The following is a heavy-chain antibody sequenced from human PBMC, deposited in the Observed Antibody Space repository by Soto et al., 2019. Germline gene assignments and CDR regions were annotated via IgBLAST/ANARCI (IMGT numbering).Heavy chain of an antibody. D-gene: IGHD1-1*01. CDR3: ARGRYVDY. CDR1: GYGFTTYG. CDR2: ISAHNGNT. J-gene: IGHJ4*02. Sequence: QVHLVQSGAEVKKPGASVKVSCKGSGYGFTTYGITWVRQAPGQGLEWMGWISAHNGNTNYAQKLQGRVTVTRDTSTSTAYMELRSLRSDDTAVYYCARGRYVDYWGQGALVTVSS. V-gene: IGHV1-18*01.